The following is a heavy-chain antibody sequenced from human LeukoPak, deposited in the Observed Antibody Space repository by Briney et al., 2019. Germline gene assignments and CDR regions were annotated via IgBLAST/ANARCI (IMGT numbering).Heavy chain of an antibody. CDR1: GFTFSSYS. D-gene: IGHD3-22*01. CDR3: ASPEPHPYDSSGYDAFDI. Sequence: GGSLRLSCAASGFTFSSYSMNWVRQAPGKGLEWVSSISSSSSYIYYADSVKGRFTISRDNAKNSLYLQMNSLRAEDTAVYYCASPEPHPYDSSGYDAFDIWGQGTMVTVSS. J-gene: IGHJ3*02. V-gene: IGHV3-21*01. CDR2: ISSSSSYI.